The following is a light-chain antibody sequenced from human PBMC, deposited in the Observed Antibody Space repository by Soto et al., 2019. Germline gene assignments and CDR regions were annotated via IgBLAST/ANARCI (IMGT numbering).Light chain of an antibody. CDR2: SAS. V-gene: IGKV3-15*01. Sequence: DIVMTQSPDSLAVSLGERATLSCRASQGVSSNLAWYQQKPGQAPRLLIYSASTRATGIPARFSGSGSGTEFTLTISSLQSEDFAVYYCQQYNNWPPITFGQGTKLEIK. CDR3: QQYNNWPPIT. CDR1: QGVSSN. J-gene: IGKJ2*01.